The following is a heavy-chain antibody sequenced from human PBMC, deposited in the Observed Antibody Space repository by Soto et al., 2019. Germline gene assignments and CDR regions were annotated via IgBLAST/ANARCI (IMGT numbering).Heavy chain of an antibody. D-gene: IGHD6-19*01. CDR2: VYYTGST. J-gene: IGHJ4*02. CDR1: GGSISSSSYY. CDR3: ARSVAVPGAHIDY. V-gene: IGHV4-39*07. Sequence: WWSLSLTGAVAGGSISSSSYYWGWIRQSPGKGLDWLGYVYYTGSTNYSPSLKSRVSISVDTSKNEFSLRLSSVTAADTAVYFCARSVAVPGAHIDYWGQGTQVTVSS.